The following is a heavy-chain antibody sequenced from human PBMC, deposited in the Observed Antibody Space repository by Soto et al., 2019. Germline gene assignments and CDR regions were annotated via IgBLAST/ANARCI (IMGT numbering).Heavy chain of an antibody. CDR1: GFTFSSYW. CDR3: ARVRPSIAAPPNPAFYYYYYMDV. J-gene: IGHJ6*03. D-gene: IGHD6-6*01. V-gene: IGHV3-7*01. CDR2: IKQDGSEK. Sequence: GGSLRLSCAASGFTFSSYWMSWVRQAPGKGLEWVANIKQDGSEKYYVDSVKGRFTISRDNAKNSLYLQMNSLRAEDTAVYYCARVRPSIAAPPNPAFYYYYYMDVWGKGTTVTVSS.